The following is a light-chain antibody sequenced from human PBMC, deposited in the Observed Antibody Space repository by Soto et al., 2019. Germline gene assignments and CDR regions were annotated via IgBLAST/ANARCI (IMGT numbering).Light chain of an antibody. CDR1: QGISNY. CDR3: QNYNSDQRT. V-gene: IGKV1-27*01. J-gene: IGKJ4*02. CDR2: AAS. Sequence: DIQMTQSPSSLSASVGDRVTITCRASQGISNYLAWYQQKPGKVPKLLIYAASTLQSGVPSRFSGSGSGTNFTLTISSLQPEYVGTDYCQNYNSDQRTVGGGNKVE.